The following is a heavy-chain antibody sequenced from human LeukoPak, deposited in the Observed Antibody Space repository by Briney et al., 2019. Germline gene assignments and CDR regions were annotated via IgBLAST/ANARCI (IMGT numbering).Heavy chain of an antibody. J-gene: IGHJ4*02. V-gene: IGHV3-21*01. CDR1: GFTFSRNS. Sequence: PGGSLRLSCAVSGFTFSRNSMNWVRQAPGKGLEWVSSISTSSSYIYYADSVKGRFTISRDNAKNSLYLQMHSLRAEDTAVYYCARGTDVIPATHTPIDYWGQGTLVTVSS. D-gene: IGHD2-2*01. CDR3: ARGTDVIPATHTPIDY. CDR2: ISTSSSYI.